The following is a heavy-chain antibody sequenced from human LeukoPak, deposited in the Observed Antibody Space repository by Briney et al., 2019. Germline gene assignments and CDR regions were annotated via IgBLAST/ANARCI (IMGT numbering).Heavy chain of an antibody. J-gene: IGHJ5*02. Sequence: PSETLSLTCAVYGGSFSGYYWSWIRQPPGKGLEWIGEINHSGSTNYNPSLKSRVTISVDTSKNQFSLKLSSVTAADTAVYYCARRRIADTMVRGLVRNWFDPWGQGTLVTVSS. V-gene: IGHV4-34*01. D-gene: IGHD3-10*01. CDR2: INHSGST. CDR1: GGSFSGYY. CDR3: ARRRIADTMVRGLVRNWFDP.